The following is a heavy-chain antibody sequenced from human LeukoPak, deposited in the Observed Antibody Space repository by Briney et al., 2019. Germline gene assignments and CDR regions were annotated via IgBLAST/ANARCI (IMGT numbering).Heavy chain of an antibody. V-gene: IGHV3-20*04. CDR1: GFIFDDYG. D-gene: IGHD4/OR15-4a*01. CDR2: INWDGYST. CDR3: VRDLRTDYAFDS. Sequence: GGSLRLSCAASGFIFDDYGMTWVRQGPGKGLEWLSGINWDGYSTGYADSVGGRFTISRDNAKSTLYLQMNSLRPEDTALYYCVRDLRTDYAFDSWGQGTLVTVSS. J-gene: IGHJ4*02.